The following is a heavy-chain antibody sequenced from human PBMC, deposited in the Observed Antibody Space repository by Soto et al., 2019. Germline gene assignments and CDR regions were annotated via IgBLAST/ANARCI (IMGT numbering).Heavy chain of an antibody. V-gene: IGHV3-30*18. Sequence: GSLRLSCAASGFTFSSYGMHWVRQAPGKGLEWVAVISYDGSNKYYADSVKGRFAISRDNSKNTLYLQMNSLRAEDTAVYYCAKDVGYCSGGSCYPFDYWGQGT. J-gene: IGHJ4*02. CDR2: ISYDGSNK. D-gene: IGHD2-15*01. CDR3: AKDVGYCSGGSCYPFDY. CDR1: GFTFSSYG.